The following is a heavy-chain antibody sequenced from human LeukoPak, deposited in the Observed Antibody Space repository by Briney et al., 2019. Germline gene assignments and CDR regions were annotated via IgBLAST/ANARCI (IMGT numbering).Heavy chain of an antibody. J-gene: IGHJ2*01. Sequence: PGASVKVSCKASGYTFTSYGISWVRQAPGQGLEWMGLISAYNGNTNYAQKLQGRVTMTTDTSTSTAYMELRSLRSDDTAVYYCARELYVDTAMVRGYFDLWGRGTLVTVSS. D-gene: IGHD5-18*01. CDR2: ISAYNGNT. CDR3: ARELYVDTAMVRGYFDL. CDR1: GYTFTSYG. V-gene: IGHV1-18*01.